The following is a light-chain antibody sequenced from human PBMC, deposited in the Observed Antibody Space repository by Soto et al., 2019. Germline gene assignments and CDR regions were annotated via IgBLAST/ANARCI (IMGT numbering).Light chain of an antibody. CDR2: DVS. CDR3: SSYSTGGSYV. J-gene: IGLJ1*01. V-gene: IGLV2-14*03. CDR1: SSDVGGYNS. Sequence: QSALTQPASVSGSPGQSIAISCTGTSSDVGGYNSASWYQQHPGKAPKLLIYDVSNRPSGVSNGFSGSKSGNTASLTISGLQAEDEADYYCSSYSTGGSYVFGTGTQLTVL.